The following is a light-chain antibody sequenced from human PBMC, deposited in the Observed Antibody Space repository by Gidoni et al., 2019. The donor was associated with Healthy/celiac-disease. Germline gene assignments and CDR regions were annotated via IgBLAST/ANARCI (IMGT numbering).Light chain of an antibody. CDR2: EVN. Sequence: NFMLTQPHSVSESPGKTVTISCTRSSGSIASNYVQWYQQRPGSAPTTVIYEVNQRPSGVPDRFSGSIDSSSNSASLTISGLKTEDEADYYCQSYDSSNVFGSGTKVTVL. CDR3: QSYDSSNV. CDR1: SGSIASNY. V-gene: IGLV6-57*04. J-gene: IGLJ6*01.